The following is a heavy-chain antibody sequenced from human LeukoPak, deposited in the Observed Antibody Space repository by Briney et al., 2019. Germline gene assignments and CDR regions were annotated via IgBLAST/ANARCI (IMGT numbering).Heavy chain of an antibody. D-gene: IGHD4/OR15-4a*01. V-gene: IGHV3-23*01. CDR2: ISGSGGST. CDR3: AKDWRLSTYPLDAFDI. Sequence: GGSLRLSCAASGFTFSSYAMSWVRQAPGKGLECVSSISGSGGSTYYADSVKGRFTISRDNSKNTLYLQMNSLRAEDTAVYYCAKDWRLSTYPLDAFDIWGQGTMVTVSS. CDR1: GFTFSSYA. J-gene: IGHJ3*02.